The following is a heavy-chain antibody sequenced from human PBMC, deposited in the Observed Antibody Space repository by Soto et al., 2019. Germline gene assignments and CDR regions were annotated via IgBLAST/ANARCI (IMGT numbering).Heavy chain of an antibody. CDR2: MNPNSGNT. D-gene: IGHD3-16*02. CDR3: ARGQRLTFGGVIANYYFDY. J-gene: IGHJ4*02. V-gene: IGHV1-8*01. Sequence: PSVKVSCKASGYTFTSYDINWVRQATGQGLEWMGWMNPNSGNTGYAQKFQGRVTMTRNTSISTAYMELSSLRSEDTAVYYCARGQRLTFGGVIANYYFDYWGQGTLVTVSS. CDR1: GYTFTSYD.